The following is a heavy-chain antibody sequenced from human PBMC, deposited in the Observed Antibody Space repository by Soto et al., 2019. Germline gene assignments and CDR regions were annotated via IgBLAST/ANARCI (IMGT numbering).Heavy chain of an antibody. V-gene: IGHV3-48*02. Sequence: GGSLRLSCAASGFTFSGYTFNWVRQAPGKGLEWVSYISSTGNTIYYADSVKGRFTISRDSAKNSLYLQMSRMRDEDTAVYYSSRDDRRSHHCYVLAVGAQGTSVTVSS. D-gene: IGHD3-16*02. CDR3: SRDDRRSHHCYVLAV. CDR1: GFTFSGYT. CDR2: ISSTGNTI. J-gene: IGHJ6*02.